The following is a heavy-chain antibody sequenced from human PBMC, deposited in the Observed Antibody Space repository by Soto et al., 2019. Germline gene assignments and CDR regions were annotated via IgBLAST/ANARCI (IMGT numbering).Heavy chain of an antibody. Sequence: TVSGGSISRYYWSWIRQPPGKGLEWIGYIYYSGSTNYNPSLKSRVTISVDTSKNQFSLKLSSVTAADTAVYYCARDQGRQGWFDPWGQGTLVTVSS. J-gene: IGHJ5*02. CDR2: IYYSGST. D-gene: IGHD1-1*01. CDR3: ARDQGRQGWFDP. V-gene: IGHV4-59*01. CDR1: GGSISRYY.